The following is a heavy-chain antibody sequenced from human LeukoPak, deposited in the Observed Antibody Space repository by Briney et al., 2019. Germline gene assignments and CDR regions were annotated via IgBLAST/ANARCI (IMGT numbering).Heavy chain of an antibody. CDR1: GGSISSRAYY. J-gene: IGHJ5*02. D-gene: IGHD3-9*01. CDR3: ARDALTGSPNWFDP. V-gene: IGHV4-61*02. CDR2: IHNSGST. Sequence: SQTLSLTCTVSGGSISSRAYYWTWIRQPAGKGLEWIGRIHNSGSTYYNPSLKSRVTMSIDTSNNQFFLKLNSVTAADTAVYHCARDALTGSPNWFDPWGQGILVTVSS.